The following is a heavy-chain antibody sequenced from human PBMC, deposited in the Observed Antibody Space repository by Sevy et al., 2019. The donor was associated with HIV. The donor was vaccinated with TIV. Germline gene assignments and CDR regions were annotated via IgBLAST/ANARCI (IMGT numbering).Heavy chain of an antibody. V-gene: IGHV3-30-3*01. CDR1: GFAFTNYYA. CDR3: ARPRANYVDHYFSYAMDL. Sequence: GGSLRLSCTASGFAFTNYYAMHWVRQAPGKGLEWVALISYDGSDKFYADSVKGRFTITRDNFKNTLYLQMNDLTTEDTAVYFCARPRANYVDHYFSYAMDLWGQGTTVTVSS. CDR2: ISYDGSDK. J-gene: IGHJ6*02. D-gene: IGHD4-17*01.